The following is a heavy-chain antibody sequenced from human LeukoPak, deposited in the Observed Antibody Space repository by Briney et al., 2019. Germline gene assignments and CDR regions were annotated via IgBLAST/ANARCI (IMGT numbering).Heavy chain of an antibody. Sequence: PSETLSLTCTVSGGSISSYYWSWIRQPPGKGLEWIGYIYHSGSTYYNPSLKSRVTISVDRSKNQFSLKLSSVTAADTAVYYCARASIANAFDIWGQGTMVTVSS. CDR1: GGSISSYY. V-gene: IGHV4-59*12. CDR2: IYHSGST. D-gene: IGHD6-6*01. CDR3: ARASIANAFDI. J-gene: IGHJ3*02.